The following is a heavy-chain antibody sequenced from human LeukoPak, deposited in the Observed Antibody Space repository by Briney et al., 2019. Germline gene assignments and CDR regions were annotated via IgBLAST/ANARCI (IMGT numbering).Heavy chain of an antibody. CDR1: GYTFTSYY. V-gene: IGHV1-46*01. Sequence: ASVKVSCKASGYTFTSYYMHWVRQAPGQGLEWMGIINPNGGSTSYAQKFQGRVTMTRDTSTSTVYMELSSLRSEDTAVYYCARLNPTWRGYSNGYSGGYFDYWGQGTLVTVSS. J-gene: IGHJ4*02. CDR2: INPNGGST. CDR3: ARLNPTWRGYSNGYSGGYFDY. D-gene: IGHD5-18*01.